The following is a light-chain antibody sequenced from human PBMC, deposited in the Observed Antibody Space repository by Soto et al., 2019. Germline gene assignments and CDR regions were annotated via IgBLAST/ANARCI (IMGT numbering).Light chain of an antibody. V-gene: IGKV1-5*01. CDR3: QHYNSHSAHP. CDR2: DAS. CDR1: QTISNW. J-gene: IGKJ4*01. Sequence: DIQMTQSPSTLSASIGDRVTITCRASQTISNWLAWYQQKPGKPPRLLIYDASRSQTGVPSRFSGIGSGTEFTLTITSLQPDDVATYYCQHYNSHSAHPFGGGSKVELK.